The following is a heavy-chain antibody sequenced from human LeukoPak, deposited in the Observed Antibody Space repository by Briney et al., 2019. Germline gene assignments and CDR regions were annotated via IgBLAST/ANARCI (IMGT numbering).Heavy chain of an antibody. CDR1: GGSISSGSYY. D-gene: IGHD2-15*01. V-gene: IGHV4-61*02. CDR2: IYTSGST. CDR3: ARNIGSCSSCFDY. Sequence: SETLSLTCTVSGGSISSGSYYWSWIRQPAGKGLEWIGRIYTSGSTNYNPSLKSRVTISVDTSKNQFSLKLSSVTAADTAVYYCARNIGSCSSCFDYWGQGTLVTVSS. J-gene: IGHJ4*02.